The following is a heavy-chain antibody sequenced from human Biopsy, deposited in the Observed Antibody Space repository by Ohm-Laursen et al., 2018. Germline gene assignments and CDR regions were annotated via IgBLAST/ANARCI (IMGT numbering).Heavy chain of an antibody. CDR1: GFTFSNYG. D-gene: IGHD4-11*01. Sequence: LRLSCTASGFTFSNYGIHWVRQPPGKGLEWIGHIYYSVMTNYNPSLQSRVSISVDTSRNQVSLTLSSVTAADTAVYYCARDSGILNYGNFKYYHYYGMDVWGQGTKVTVSS. J-gene: IGHJ6*02. CDR3: ARDSGILNYGNFKYYHYYGMDV. CDR2: IYYSVMT. V-gene: IGHV4-59*01.